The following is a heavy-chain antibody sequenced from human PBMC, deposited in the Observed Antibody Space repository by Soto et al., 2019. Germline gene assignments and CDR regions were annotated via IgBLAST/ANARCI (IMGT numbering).Heavy chain of an antibody. CDR1: GFTFSSYE. J-gene: IGHJ4*02. CDR3: ARIGTYGGIDY. Sequence: GGSLRLSCAASGFTFSSYEMNWVRQAPGKGLEWVSYISSSGSTIHYADSVKGRFTISRDNAKNSLYLQMNSLRAEDTAVYYCARIGTYGGIDYWGQGTLVTVPS. D-gene: IGHD4-17*01. CDR2: ISSSGSTI. V-gene: IGHV3-48*03.